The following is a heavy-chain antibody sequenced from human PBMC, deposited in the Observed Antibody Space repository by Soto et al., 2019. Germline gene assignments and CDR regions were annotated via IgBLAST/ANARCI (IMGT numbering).Heavy chain of an antibody. D-gene: IGHD3-9*01. Sequence: EVQLVESGGGLVQPGGSLRLSCAASGFTFSKYSMNWVRQAPGKGLEWVSYISSGGTTIYYADSVKGRFTISRDNAKNSLYLQTDSLRAEDTAVCYCSRDSRCDDILTGYYAYYYMDVWGKGTTVTVSS. CDR2: ISSGGTTI. J-gene: IGHJ6*03. V-gene: IGHV3-48*01. CDR3: SRDSRCDDILTGYYAYYYMDV. CDR1: GFTFSKYS.